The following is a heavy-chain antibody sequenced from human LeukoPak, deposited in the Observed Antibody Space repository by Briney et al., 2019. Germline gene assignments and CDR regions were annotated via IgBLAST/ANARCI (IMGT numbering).Heavy chain of an antibody. CDR1: GFTFSSYG. V-gene: IGHV3-23*01. CDR3: AKDLGYFDWLFPH. J-gene: IGHJ4*02. Sequence: PGGSLRLSCAASGFTFSSYGMSWVRQAPGKGLEWVSAISGSGGSTYYADSVKGRFTISRDNSKNTLYLQMNSLRAEDTAVYYCAKDLGYFDWLFPHGGQGTLVTVSS. CDR2: ISGSGGST. D-gene: IGHD3-9*01.